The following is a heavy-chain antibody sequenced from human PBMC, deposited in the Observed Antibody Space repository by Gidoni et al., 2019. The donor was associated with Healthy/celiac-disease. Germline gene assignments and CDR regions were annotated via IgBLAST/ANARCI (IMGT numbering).Heavy chain of an antibody. D-gene: IGHD1-26*01. CDR3: AKDRGIVGDGMDV. J-gene: IGHJ6*02. Sequence: QVQLVESGGGVVQPGRSLRLSCAASGFTFSSYGMHWVRQAPGKGLEWVAVISYDGSNKYYADSVKGRFTISRDNSKNTLYLQMNSLRAEDTAVYYCAKDRGIVGDGMDVWGQGTTVTVSS. CDR2: ISYDGSNK. V-gene: IGHV3-30*18. CDR1: GFTFSSYG.